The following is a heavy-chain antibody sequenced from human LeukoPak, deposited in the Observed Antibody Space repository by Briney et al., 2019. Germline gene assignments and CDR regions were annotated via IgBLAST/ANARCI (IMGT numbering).Heavy chain of an antibody. D-gene: IGHD3-3*01. J-gene: IGHJ3*02. V-gene: IGHV4-59*01. CDR1: GGSISSYY. Sequence: SETLSLTCTVSGGSISSYYWSWIRQPPGKGLEWIGYIYYSGSTNYNPSLKSRVTISVDTSKNQFSLKLSSVTAADTAVYYCARADFDFWTRGGAFDIWGQGAMVTVSS. CDR3: ARADFDFWTRGGAFDI. CDR2: IYYSGST.